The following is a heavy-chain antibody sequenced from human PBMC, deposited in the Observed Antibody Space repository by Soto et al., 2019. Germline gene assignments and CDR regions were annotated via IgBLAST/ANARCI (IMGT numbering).Heavy chain of an antibody. J-gene: IGHJ4*02. Sequence: PGGSLRLSCVASGFTFSDYNMNWVRQAPGKGLEWVSLISSSSYTNYADSVKGRFTISRDNAKNSLYLQMNSLRAEDTAVYYCARVVVAATTRYYFDYWGQGTLVTVSS. D-gene: IGHD2-15*01. CDR3: ARVVVAATTRYYFDY. CDR2: ISSSSYT. CDR1: GFTFSDYN. V-gene: IGHV3-11*05.